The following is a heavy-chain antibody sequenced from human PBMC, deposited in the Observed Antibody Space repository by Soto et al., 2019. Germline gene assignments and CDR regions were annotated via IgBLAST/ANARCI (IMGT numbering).Heavy chain of an antibody. Sequence: SQTLSLTCAVSGDSVSSYDAAWNWVRQSPSRGLEWLGRTYYRSKWFHNFALSVQTRISINPDTSNKHFSLYLHSVTPEDTDVYCWAGEGTSFYDRWKNAFDTWGQGDMVTLS. D-gene: IGHD3-3*01. J-gene: IGHJ3*02. V-gene: IGHV6-1*01. CDR1: GDSVSSYDAA. CDR3: AGEGTSFYDRWKNAFDT. CDR2: TYYRSKWFH.